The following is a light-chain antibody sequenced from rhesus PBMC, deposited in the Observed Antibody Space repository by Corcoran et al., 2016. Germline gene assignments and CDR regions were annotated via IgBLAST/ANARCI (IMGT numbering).Light chain of an antibody. Sequence: DIMMTQSPATLSLSPGERATFSCRASQSVGNSLAWYQQKPGQAPRLLIYGASSRAPGIPHRFSGRGSGIEFTLTITSLGPEDVGVYHCRQDYSWPLTFGGGTKVEVK. CDR2: GAS. J-gene: IGKJ4*01. CDR1: QSVGNS. V-gene: IGKV3-42*01. CDR3: RQDYSWPLT.